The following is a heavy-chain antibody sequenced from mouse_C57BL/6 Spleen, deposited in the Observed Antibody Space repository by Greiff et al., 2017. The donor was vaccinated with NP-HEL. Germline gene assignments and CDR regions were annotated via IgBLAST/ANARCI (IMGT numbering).Heavy chain of an antibody. CDR3: ARPYGTHYYAMDY. CDR2: IWSGGST. CDR1: GFSLTSYG. Sequence: VKLMESGPGLVQPSQSLSITCTVSGFSLTSYGVHWVRQSPGKGLEWLGVIWSGGSTDYNAAFISRLSISKDNSKSQVFFKMNSLQADDTAIYYCARPYGTHYYAMDYWGQGTSVTVSS. D-gene: IGHD2-1*01. V-gene: IGHV2-2*01. J-gene: IGHJ4*01.